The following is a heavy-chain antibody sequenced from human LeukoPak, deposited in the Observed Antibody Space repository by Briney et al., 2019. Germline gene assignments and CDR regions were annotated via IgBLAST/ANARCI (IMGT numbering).Heavy chain of an antibody. Sequence: GGSLRLSCAASGFTFSSYAMHWVRQAPGKGLEWVAVISYDGSNKYYADSVKGRFTISRDNSKNTLYLQMDSLRPEDTAVYYCAKGLGNYFDHWGQGTLVTVPS. V-gene: IGHV3-30-3*01. CDR1: GFTFSSYA. CDR3: AKGLGNYFDH. J-gene: IGHJ4*02. D-gene: IGHD7-27*01. CDR2: ISYDGSNK.